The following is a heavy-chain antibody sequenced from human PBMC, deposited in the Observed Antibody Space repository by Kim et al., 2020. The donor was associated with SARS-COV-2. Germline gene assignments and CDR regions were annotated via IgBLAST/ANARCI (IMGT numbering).Heavy chain of an antibody. Sequence: GGSLRLFCAASGFTFSSYAMSWVRQAPGKGLEWVSAISGSGGSTYYADSVKGRFTISRDNSKNTLYLQMNSLRAEDTAVYYCAKDALVRGVIPDYFDYWGQGTLVTVSS. CDR2: ISGSGGST. V-gene: IGHV3-23*01. D-gene: IGHD3-10*01. CDR3: AKDALVRGVIPDYFDY. J-gene: IGHJ4*02. CDR1: GFTFSSYA.